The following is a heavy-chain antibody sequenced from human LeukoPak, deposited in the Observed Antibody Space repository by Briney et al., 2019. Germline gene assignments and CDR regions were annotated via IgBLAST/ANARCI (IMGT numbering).Heavy chain of an antibody. D-gene: IGHD5-18*01. J-gene: IGHJ6*03. Sequence: GGSLRLSCAASGFTFSSYAMSWVRQAPGKGLEWVSAFSGSGGSTYYADSVKGRFTISRDNSKNTLYLQMNSLRAEDTAVYYCASDTAMVIYYYYYMDVWGKGTTVTVSS. CDR3: ASDTAMVIYYYYYMDV. CDR2: FSGSGGST. V-gene: IGHV3-23*01. CDR1: GFTFSSYA.